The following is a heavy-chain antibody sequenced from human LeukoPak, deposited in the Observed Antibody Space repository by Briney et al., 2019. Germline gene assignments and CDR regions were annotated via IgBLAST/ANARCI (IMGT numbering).Heavy chain of an antibody. CDR1: GFTFSSYG. D-gene: IGHD2-15*01. V-gene: IGHV3-33*06. Sequence: PGRSLRLSCAASGFTFSSYGMHWVRQAPGKGLEWVAVIWYDGSNKYYADSVKGRFTISRDNSKSTLYLQMNSLRAEDTAVYYCAKGGDIVVVVAATRFDYWGQGTLVTVSS. CDR3: AKGGDIVVVVAATRFDY. J-gene: IGHJ4*02. CDR2: IWYDGSNK.